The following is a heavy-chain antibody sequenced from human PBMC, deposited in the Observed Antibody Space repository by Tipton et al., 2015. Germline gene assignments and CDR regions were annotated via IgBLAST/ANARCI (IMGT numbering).Heavy chain of an antibody. Sequence: TLSLTCSASSDSISKYYWSWIRQPPGKELEWIGYIQYSGSTNYNPSLKSRVTISVDTSKNQFSLKLSSVTAADTAVYYCARGHSAGSYYSCWFDPWGQGTLVTVSS. D-gene: IGHD2-15*01. V-gene: IGHV4-59*08. J-gene: IGHJ5*02. CDR1: SDSISKYY. CDR2: IQYSGST. CDR3: ARGHSAGSYYSCWFDP.